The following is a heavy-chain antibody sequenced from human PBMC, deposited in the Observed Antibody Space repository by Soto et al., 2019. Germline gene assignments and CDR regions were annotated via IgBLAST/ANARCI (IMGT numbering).Heavy chain of an antibody. CDR2: IYYSGST. CDR1: GVSIRGSRYY. CDR3: ARGGIPPSGYGIAYAMDV. D-gene: IGHD1-26*01. V-gene: IGHV4-39*01. Sequence: SETLSLTCTVSGVSIRGSRYYWGWIRQPPGRGLEWIGNIYYSGSTYYTPALKSRVTLSVDTSKNQFSLNLNSVTAADTAVYYCARGGIPPSGYGIAYAMDVWGQGTTVTVSS. J-gene: IGHJ6*02.